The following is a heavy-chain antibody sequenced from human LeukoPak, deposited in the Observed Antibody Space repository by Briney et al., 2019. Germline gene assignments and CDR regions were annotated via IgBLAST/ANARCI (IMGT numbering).Heavy chain of an antibody. CDR2: IYYSGST. J-gene: IGHJ1*01. Sequence: SETLSLTCTASGGSISSYYWGWIRQPPGEGLEWIGSIYYSGSTYYNPSLKSRVTISVDTSKNQFSLKLSSVTAAETAVYYCARPGATVTTVWNFQHWGQGTLVTVSS. V-gene: IGHV4-39*01. D-gene: IGHD4-17*01. CDR1: GGSISSYY. CDR3: ARPGATVTTVWNFQH.